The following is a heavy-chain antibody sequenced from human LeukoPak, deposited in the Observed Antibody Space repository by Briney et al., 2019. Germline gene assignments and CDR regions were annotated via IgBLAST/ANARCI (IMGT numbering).Heavy chain of an antibody. V-gene: IGHV1-3*01. CDR2: INAGNGNT. Sequence: GASVKVSCKASGYTFTSYAMHWVRQAPGQRLEWMGWINAGNGNTKYSQRFQGRVTITRDTSASTAYMELSSLRSEDTAVYFCARVNLVAVAGSTDFDYWGQGTLVTVSS. CDR1: GYTFTSYA. D-gene: IGHD6-19*01. J-gene: IGHJ4*02. CDR3: ARVNLVAVAGSTDFDY.